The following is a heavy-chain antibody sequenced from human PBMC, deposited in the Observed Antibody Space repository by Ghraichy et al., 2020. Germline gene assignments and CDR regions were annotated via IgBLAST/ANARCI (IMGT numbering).Heavy chain of an antibody. Sequence: SETLSLTCTVSGGSISSSSYYWGWVRQPPGKGLEWIGSIYYGGSTYDNPSLKTRLTISVDTSKNQFSLKLSSVTAADPAMYYCARHFQGQPVRLMGLDAFDIWGQGTMVTVSS. J-gene: IGHJ3*02. CDR1: GGSISSSSYY. CDR3: ARHFQGQPVRLMGLDAFDI. V-gene: IGHV4-39*01. CDR2: IYYGGST. D-gene: IGHD6-6*01.